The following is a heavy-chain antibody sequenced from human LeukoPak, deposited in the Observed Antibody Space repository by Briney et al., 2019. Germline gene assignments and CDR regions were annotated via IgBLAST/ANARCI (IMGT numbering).Heavy chain of an antibody. V-gene: IGHV1-18*01. CDR1: GYTFTSYA. J-gene: IGHJ4*02. Sequence: ASVKVSCKASGYTFTSYAISWVRQAPGQGLEWMGWISAYNGNTNYAQKLQGRVTMTTDTSTSTAYMELRSLRSDDTAVYYCARDPDYYGSGSYYKPTYFDYWGQGTLVTVSS. D-gene: IGHD3-10*01. CDR2: ISAYNGNT. CDR3: ARDPDYYGSGSYYKPTYFDY.